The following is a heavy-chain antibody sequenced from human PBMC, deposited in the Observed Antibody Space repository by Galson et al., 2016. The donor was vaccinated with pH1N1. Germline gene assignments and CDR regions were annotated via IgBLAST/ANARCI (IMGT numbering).Heavy chain of an antibody. CDR2: IKQDGSEE. J-gene: IGHJ4*02. CDR3: ARNRWLDG. V-gene: IGHV3-7*01. D-gene: IGHD6-19*01. Sequence: SLRLSCAASGFTFSTYWMSWVRQAPGKGLEWVANIKQDGSEEYYVDSVKGRFTISRDNAKNSLYLQMNSLRVEDTAAYYCARNRWLDGWGQGTLVTVSS. CDR1: GFTFSTYW.